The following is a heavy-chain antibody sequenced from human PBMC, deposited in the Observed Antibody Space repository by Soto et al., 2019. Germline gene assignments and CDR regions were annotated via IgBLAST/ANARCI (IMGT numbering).Heavy chain of an antibody. Sequence: SETLSLTCTVSGGSITSYHWSWMRQLAGKGLEWIACMHYTGTTNYNPSLQSRVTISMDPSKNQFSLKLTSMTAADTAVYYCARNMHASLTRYSDPWGQGTLVTVSS. CDR1: GGSITSYH. CDR3: ARNMHASLTRYSDP. J-gene: IGHJ5*02. CDR2: MHYTGTT. V-gene: IGHV4-59*08. D-gene: IGHD2-15*01.